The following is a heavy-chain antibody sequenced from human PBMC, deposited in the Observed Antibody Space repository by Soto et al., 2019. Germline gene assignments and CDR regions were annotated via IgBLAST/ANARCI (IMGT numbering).Heavy chain of an antibody. J-gene: IGHJ4*02. CDR3: ARRFLSGSYPSYFDY. D-gene: IGHD1-26*01. Sequence: QLQLQESGPGLVKPSETLSLTCTVSGGSISSSSYYWGWIRQPPGKGLEWIGSIYYSGSTYYNASLKSRVTISVDTSKNQFSLKLSSVTAADTAVYYCARRFLSGSYPSYFDYWGQGTLVTVSS. CDR1: GGSISSSSYY. V-gene: IGHV4-39*01. CDR2: IYYSGST.